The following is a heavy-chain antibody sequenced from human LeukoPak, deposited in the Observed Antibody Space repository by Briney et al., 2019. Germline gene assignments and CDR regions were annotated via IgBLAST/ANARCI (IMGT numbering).Heavy chain of an antibody. CDR3: GRDPNGDYVGAFEF. V-gene: IGHV3-23*01. J-gene: IGHJ3*01. CDR1: GFTFSEYA. CDR2: SSSGGANT. Sequence: GGSLRLSCAASGFTFSEYALVWARQAPGKGLEWVSASSSGGANTLYADAVKGRFTISRDNSKNTLYLQMDSLRAEDTAVYFCGRDPNGDYVGAFEFWGHGTMVTVSS. D-gene: IGHD4-17*01.